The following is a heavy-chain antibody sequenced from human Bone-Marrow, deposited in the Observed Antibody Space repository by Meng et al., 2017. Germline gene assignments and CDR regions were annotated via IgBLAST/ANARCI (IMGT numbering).Heavy chain of an antibody. J-gene: IGHJ4*02. CDR2: INPKSGDT. Sequence: QVQLVQEGAAVKKPAASAKVSCKAAGYTFPDSWRHWWRRAPGQGLEWMGRINPKSGDTHYAQRFQGRVTMTGDTSISTAYMELSGLRSDDTAMYYCARDEDISAAGKLFGDYWGQGTLVTVSS. CDR3: ARDEDISAAGKLFGDY. D-gene: IGHD6-13*01. CDR1: GYTFPDSW. V-gene: IGHV1-2*06.